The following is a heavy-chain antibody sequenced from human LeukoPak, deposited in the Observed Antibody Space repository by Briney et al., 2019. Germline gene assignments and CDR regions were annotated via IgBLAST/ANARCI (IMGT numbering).Heavy chain of an antibody. D-gene: IGHD1-26*01. CDR3: GRALGSGSYIDF. V-gene: IGHV4-4*07. CDR1: GGSISNYY. CDR2: IYSSGST. J-gene: IGHJ4*02. Sequence: SETLSLTCTVSGGSISNYYWSWIRQPAGKGLEWIGYIYSSGSTNYNPPLKSRVTMSLDTSNRQFSLKLNSVTAADTAVYYCGRALGSGSYIDFWGQGTLVTVSS.